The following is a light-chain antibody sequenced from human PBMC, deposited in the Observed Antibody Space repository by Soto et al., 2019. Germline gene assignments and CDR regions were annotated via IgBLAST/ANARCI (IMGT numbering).Light chain of an antibody. Sequence: SYELTQSPSVSVAPGETATITCGGNDIGSKSVHWYQQKPGRAPIMVISYDSARPSGIPERFSGSNSGGSATLTISEVEVGDEADYYCQVWDGATDRPVFGGGTKLTVL. V-gene: IGLV3-21*01. CDR2: YDS. CDR1: DIGSKS. CDR3: QVWDGATDRPV. J-gene: IGLJ2*01.